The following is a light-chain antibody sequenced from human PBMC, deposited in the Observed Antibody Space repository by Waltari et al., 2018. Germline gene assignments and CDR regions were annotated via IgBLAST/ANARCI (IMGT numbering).Light chain of an antibody. CDR2: EVS. CDR1: SSDVGGYNY. V-gene: IGLV2-14*01. Sequence: QSALTQPASVSGSPGQSITISFTGTSSDVGGYNYFSWYQQPPGKAPKLMIYEVSKRPSGVSNRFSGSKSGNTASLTISGLQAEDEADYYCSSYTSSSTVVFGGGTKLTVL. J-gene: IGLJ2*01. CDR3: SSYTSSSTVV.